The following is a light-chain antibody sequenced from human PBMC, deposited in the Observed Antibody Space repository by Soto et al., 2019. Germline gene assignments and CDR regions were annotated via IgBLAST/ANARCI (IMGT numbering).Light chain of an antibody. Sequence: NFMLTQPHSVSESPGKTVTISCTRSSGSIASNYVQWYQQRPGSAPTTVIYEDNQRPSGVPDRFSGSIDSSSNSASLTISGLKTGDEADYYCQSYDSSNPNWVFGGGTKLTVL. CDR3: QSYDSSNPNWV. CDR2: EDN. CDR1: SGSIASNY. J-gene: IGLJ3*02. V-gene: IGLV6-57*04.